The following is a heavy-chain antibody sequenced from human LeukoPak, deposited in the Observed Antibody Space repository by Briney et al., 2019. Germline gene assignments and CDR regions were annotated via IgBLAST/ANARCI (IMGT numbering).Heavy chain of an antibody. V-gene: IGHV3-74*01. Sequence: PGGSLRLSCAASGFTFNNYWMHWVRHAPGKGLVWVSRISGDGSNTNYADSVKGRFTISRDNAKNTLSLQMNGLRAEDTAVYYCATQQRYGLDVWGQGTLVTVSS. CDR1: GFTFNNYW. D-gene: IGHD3/OR15-3a*01. CDR3: ATQQRYGLDV. J-gene: IGHJ4*02. CDR2: ISGDGSNT.